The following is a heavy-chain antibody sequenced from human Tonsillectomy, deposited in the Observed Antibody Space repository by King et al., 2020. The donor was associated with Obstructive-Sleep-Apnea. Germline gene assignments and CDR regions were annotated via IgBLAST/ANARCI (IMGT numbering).Heavy chain of an antibody. CDR1: GFTFSSYD. CDR3: AKEPLYSSGWTSYYYYYGMDV. CDR2: ISYDGSNK. D-gene: IGHD6-19*01. V-gene: IGHV3-30*18. J-gene: IGHJ6*02. Sequence: QLVQSGGGVVQPGRSLRLSCAASGFTFSSYDMHWVRQAPGKGLEWVAVISYDGSNKYYSDFVKGRFPISRDNSKNALVLQINSLRAEDTAVYYCAKEPLYSSGWTSYYYYYGMDVWGQGTPVTVSS.